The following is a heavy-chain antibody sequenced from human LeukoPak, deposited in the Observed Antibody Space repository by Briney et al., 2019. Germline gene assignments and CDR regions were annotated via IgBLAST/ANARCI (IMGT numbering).Heavy chain of an antibody. CDR3: ARDYHPIVVVPAGPWFDP. Sequence: ASVKVTCKASGYTFTSYGISWVRQAPGQGLGWMGGISAYNGNTNYAEKLQGRVTMTTDTYTSTAYMELRSLRSDDTAVYYCARDYHPIVVVPAGPWFDPWGQGTLVTVSS. D-gene: IGHD2-2*01. J-gene: IGHJ5*02. CDR1: GYTFTSYG. CDR2: ISAYNGNT. V-gene: IGHV1-18*01.